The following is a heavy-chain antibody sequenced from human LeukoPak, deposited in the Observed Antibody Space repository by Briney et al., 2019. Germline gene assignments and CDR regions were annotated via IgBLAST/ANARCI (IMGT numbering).Heavy chain of an antibody. CDR3: ARDHGGDYARSFDY. CDR1: GFTFSSYG. Sequence: PGGSLRLSCAASGFTFSSYGMHWVRQAPGKGLEWVSYISSSSSIIYYADSVKGRFTISRDNAKNSLYLQMNSLRAEDTAVYYCARDHGGDYARSFDYWGQGTLVTVSS. V-gene: IGHV3-48*04. CDR2: ISSSSSII. J-gene: IGHJ4*02. D-gene: IGHD4-17*01.